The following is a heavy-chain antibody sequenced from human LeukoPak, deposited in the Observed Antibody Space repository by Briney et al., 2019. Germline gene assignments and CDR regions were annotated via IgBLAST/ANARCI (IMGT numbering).Heavy chain of an antibody. D-gene: IGHD5-12*01. CDR3: ARDIAYNIDY. CDR2: INAYNGNI. Sequence: ASVKVSCKASGYTFTKYGVGWVRQAPGQGLEWIGWINAYNGNINYAQNLQGRVTVTTDTSTSTAYMELRSLRSDDTAVYYCARDIAYNIDYWGQGTLVTVSS. V-gene: IGHV1-18*04. CDR1: GYTFTKYG. J-gene: IGHJ4*02.